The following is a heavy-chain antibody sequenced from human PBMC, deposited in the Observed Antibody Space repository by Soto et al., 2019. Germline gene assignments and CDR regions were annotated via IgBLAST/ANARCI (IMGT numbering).Heavy chain of an antibody. J-gene: IGHJ4*02. CDR3: ARRPANLHF. CDR2: IYYSGST. CDR1: GGSIDTYY. V-gene: IGHV4-59*08. Sequence: SETLSLTCNVSGGSIDTYYWSWIRQPPGKGLEWIGYIYYSGSTNYNPSLQSRLTISVDTSKNQFSLKLNSVTAADTAVYYCARRPANLHFWGQGTLVTVSS.